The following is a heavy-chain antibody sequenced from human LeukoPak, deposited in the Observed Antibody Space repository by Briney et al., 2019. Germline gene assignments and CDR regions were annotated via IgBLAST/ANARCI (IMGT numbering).Heavy chain of an antibody. CDR3: ARDFGHWELNGGYYFDY. V-gene: IGHV3-23*01. D-gene: IGHD1-26*01. J-gene: IGHJ4*02. CDR1: GFTFSNYA. CDR2: ISGSGDST. Sequence: GGSLRLSCAASGFTFSNYAMRWVRQAPGKGLEWVSGISGSGDSTYYADSVKGRFTISRDNAKNSLYLQMNSLRAEDTAVYYCARDFGHWELNGGYYFDYWGQGTLVTVSS.